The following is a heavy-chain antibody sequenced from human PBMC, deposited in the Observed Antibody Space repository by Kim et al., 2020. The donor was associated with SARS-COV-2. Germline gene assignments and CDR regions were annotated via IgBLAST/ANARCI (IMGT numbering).Heavy chain of an antibody. J-gene: IGHJ6*02. CDR3: ARDSEPYGDYVGGMDV. Sequence: GGSLRLSCAASGFTFILYCMHWVLQAPGKGLEWVAVIWYDGSNKYYADSAKGRFTISRDNSKNTLYLQMNSLRAEDTAVYYCARDSEPYGDYVGGMDVWGQGTTVTVSS. CDR1: GFTFILYC. V-gene: IGHV3-33*01. D-gene: IGHD4-17*01. CDR2: IWYDGSNK.